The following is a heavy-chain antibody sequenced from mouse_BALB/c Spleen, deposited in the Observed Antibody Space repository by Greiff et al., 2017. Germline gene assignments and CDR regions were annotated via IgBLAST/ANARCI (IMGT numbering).Heavy chain of an antibody. V-gene: IGHV6-6*02. D-gene: IGHD2-3*01. J-gene: IGHJ4*01. CDR3: TRTYDGYYEAMDY. CDR2: IRLKSNNYAT. CDR1: GFTFSNYW. Sequence: ESGGGLVQPGGSMKLSCVASGFTFSNYWMNWVRQSPEKGLEWVAEIRLKSNNYATHYAESVKGRFTISRDDSKSSVYLQMNNLRAEDTGIYYCTRTYDGYYEAMDYWGQGTSVTVSS.